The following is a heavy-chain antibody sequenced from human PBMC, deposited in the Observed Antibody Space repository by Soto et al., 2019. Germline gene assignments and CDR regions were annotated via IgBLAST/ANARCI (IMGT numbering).Heavy chain of an antibody. CDR2: IKSKTDGGTT. V-gene: IGHV3-15*07. D-gene: IGHD2-15*01. CDR3: TTEVVAATLGYGMDV. J-gene: IGHJ6*02. Sequence: PGGSLRLSCAASGFTFSNAWMNWVRQAPGKGLEWVGRIKSKTDGGTTDYAAPVKGRFTISRDDSKNTLYLQMNSLKTEDTAVYYCTTEVVAATLGYGMDVWGQGTTVTVSS. CDR1: GFTFSNAW.